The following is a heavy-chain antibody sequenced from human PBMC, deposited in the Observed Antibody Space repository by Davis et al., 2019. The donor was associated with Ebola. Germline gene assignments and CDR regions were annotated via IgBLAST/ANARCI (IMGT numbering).Heavy chain of an antibody. J-gene: IGHJ5*02. CDR2: ISNDGMKG. D-gene: IGHD2-15*01. CDR3: AKDKGDVVVMVPANLFDP. V-gene: IGHV3-30*04. Sequence: GGSLRPSCAASGFYFRNFAIHWLRQAPCKGLEWVARISNDGMKGSYADSVKGRFTISRDNSKNTVLLEMSSLRVEDTAVYYCAKDKGDVVVMVPANLFDPWGQGTLVIVSS. CDR1: GFYFRNFA.